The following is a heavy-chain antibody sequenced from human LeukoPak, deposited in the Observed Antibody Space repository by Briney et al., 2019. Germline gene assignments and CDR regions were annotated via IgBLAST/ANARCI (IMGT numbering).Heavy chain of an antibody. CDR1: GFTFSSYW. Sequence: GGSLRLSCAASGFTFSSYWMSWVRQAPGKGLEWVANIKQDGSEKYYVDSVKGRFTISRDNAKNSLYLQMNSLRAEDTAVYYCARDDCGGDCYIHYYYGMDVWGQGTTVTVSS. CDR2: IKQDGSEK. V-gene: IGHV3-7*01. CDR3: ARDDCGGDCYIHYYYGMDV. D-gene: IGHD2-21*02. J-gene: IGHJ6*02.